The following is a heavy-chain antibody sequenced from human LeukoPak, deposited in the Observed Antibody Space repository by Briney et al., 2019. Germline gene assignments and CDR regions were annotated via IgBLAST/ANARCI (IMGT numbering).Heavy chain of an antibody. CDR1: GFTFSSYG. CDR3: AKEKVVPAATSLDY. D-gene: IGHD2-2*01. Sequence: GGSLRLSCAASGFTFSSYGMHWVRQAPGKGLEWVAVIWYDGSNKYYADSVKGRFTISRDNSKNTLYLQMNSLRAEDTAVYYCAKEKVVPAATSLDYWGQGTLVTVSS. V-gene: IGHV3-30*02. J-gene: IGHJ4*02. CDR2: IWYDGSNK.